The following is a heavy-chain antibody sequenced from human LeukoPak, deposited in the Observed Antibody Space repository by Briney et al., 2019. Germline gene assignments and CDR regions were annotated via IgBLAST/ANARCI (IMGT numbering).Heavy chain of an antibody. CDR1: GGSISSYY. CDR3: ARGPNWFDP. Sequence: KTSETLSLTCTVSGGSISSYYWSWIRQPPGKGLEWIGYIYYSGSTNYNPSLKSRVTISVDTSKNQFSLKLSSVTAADTAVYYCARGPNWFDPRGQGTLVTVSS. J-gene: IGHJ5*02. CDR2: IYYSGST. V-gene: IGHV4-59*01.